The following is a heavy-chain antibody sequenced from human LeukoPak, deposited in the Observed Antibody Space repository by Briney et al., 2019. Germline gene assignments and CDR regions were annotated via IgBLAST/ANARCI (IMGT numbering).Heavy chain of an antibody. V-gene: IGHV3-33*07. Sequence: GRSLRLSCAASGFTFSSHGMYWVRQAPGKGLEWVALICYDGSKKYYADSVKGRFTISRDNSKNTLSLQMNSLRAEDTAVYFCARLYSSGWADYWGQGTLVTISS. D-gene: IGHD6-19*01. CDR3: ARLYSSGWADY. J-gene: IGHJ4*02. CDR1: GFTFSSHG. CDR2: ICYDGSKK.